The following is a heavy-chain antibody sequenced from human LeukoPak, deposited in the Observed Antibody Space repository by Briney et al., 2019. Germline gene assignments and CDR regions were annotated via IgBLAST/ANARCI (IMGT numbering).Heavy chain of an antibody. J-gene: IGHJ6*04. CDR2: IYYSGST. V-gene: IGHV4-31*03. Sequence: SQTLSLTCTVSGGSISSGGYYWSWIRQHPGKGLEWIGYIYYSGSTYYNPSLKSRVTISVDTSKNQFSLKLSSVTAADTAVYYSARESGVTHYYYGMDVWGKGTTVTVSS. CDR3: ARESGVTHYYYGMDV. D-gene: IGHD2-21*02. CDR1: GGSISSGGYY.